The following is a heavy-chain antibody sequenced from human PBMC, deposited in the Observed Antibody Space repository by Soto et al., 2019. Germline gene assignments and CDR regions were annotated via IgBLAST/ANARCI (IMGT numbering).Heavy chain of an antibody. V-gene: IGHV3-23*01. CDR3: AKVMVPGGGYQSYFAY. CDR2: ISGSGAST. Sequence: EVQLLESGGGLVQPGGSLRLSCAASGFTFSSYAMSWVRQAPGKGLEWVAAISGSGASTYYADSVKGRLTISRDNSKNTLYLQMNSLRAEDTAVYYCAKVMVPGGGYQSYFAYWGQGNLVTVSS. J-gene: IGHJ4*02. CDR1: GFTFSSYA. D-gene: IGHD3-22*01.